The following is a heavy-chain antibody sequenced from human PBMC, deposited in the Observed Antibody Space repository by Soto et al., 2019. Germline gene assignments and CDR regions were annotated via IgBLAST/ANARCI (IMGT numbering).Heavy chain of an antibody. J-gene: IGHJ6*02. CDR2: ISSSSSYI. D-gene: IGHD6-19*01. CDR1: GFTFSSYS. Sequence: GGSLRLSCAASGFTFSSYSMNWVRQAPGKGLEWVSSISSSSSYIYYADSVKGRFTISRDNAKNSLYLQMNSLRAEDTAVYYCAGDIRSSGWTYGIDVWGQGTTVTVS. V-gene: IGHV3-21*01. CDR3: AGDIRSSGWTYGIDV.